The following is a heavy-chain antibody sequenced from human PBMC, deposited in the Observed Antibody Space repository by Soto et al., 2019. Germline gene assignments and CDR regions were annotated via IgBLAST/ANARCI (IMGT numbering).Heavy chain of an antibody. J-gene: IGHJ6*02. V-gene: IGHV3-30-3*01. Sequence: QVQLVESGGGVVQPGRSLRLSCAASGFTFSNNAMDWVRQAPGKGLAWVAVISYDGSNKYIAESVKGRFTISRDNSKNTLFLQMNSLRAEDTAIYYCARGTTTSAFSAMDVWGQGTMVTVSS. CDR3: ARGTTTSAFSAMDV. D-gene: IGHD1-1*01. CDR1: GFTFSNNA. CDR2: ISYDGSNK.